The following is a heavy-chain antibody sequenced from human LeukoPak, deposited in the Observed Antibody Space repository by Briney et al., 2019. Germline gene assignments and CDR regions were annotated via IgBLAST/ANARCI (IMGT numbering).Heavy chain of an antibody. CDR3: AGVAGGIVVVQGIDY. Sequence: GGSLRLSCAASGFTFSSYSMNWVRQAPGNGLEWVSSISSSSSYIYYADSVKGRFTISRDNAKNSLYLQMNSLRAEDTAVYYCAGVAGGIVVVQGIDYWGQGTLVTVSS. CDR1: GFTFSSYS. V-gene: IGHV3-21*01. J-gene: IGHJ4*02. CDR2: ISSSSSYI. D-gene: IGHD2-2*01.